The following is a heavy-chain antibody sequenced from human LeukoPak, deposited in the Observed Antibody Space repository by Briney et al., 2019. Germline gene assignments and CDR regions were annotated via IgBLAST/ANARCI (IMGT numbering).Heavy chain of an antibody. CDR3: ARDGSVNDYGDYAGAFDI. V-gene: IGHV3-33*01. CDR2: IWYDGSNK. D-gene: IGHD4-17*01. Sequence: PGGSLRLSCAASGFTFSSYGMHWGRQAPGKGLERVAVIWYDGSNKYYADSVKGRFTISRDNSKNTLYLQMNSLRAEDTAVYYCARDGSVNDYGDYAGAFDIWGQGTMVTVSS. CDR1: GFTFSSYG. J-gene: IGHJ3*02.